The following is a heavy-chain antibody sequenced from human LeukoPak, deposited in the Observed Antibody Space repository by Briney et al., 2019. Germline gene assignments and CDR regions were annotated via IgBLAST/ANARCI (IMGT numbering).Heavy chain of an antibody. Sequence: ASVKVSCKASGYTFTSYAMHWVRQAPGQRLEWMGWINAGNGNTKYSQKFQGRVTITRDTSASTAYMELSSLRSEDTAVYYCAREGGYSYGYAFDIWGQGTMVTVSS. CDR2: INAGNGNT. J-gene: IGHJ3*02. V-gene: IGHV1-3*01. CDR1: GYTFTSYA. D-gene: IGHD5-18*01. CDR3: AREGGYSYGYAFDI.